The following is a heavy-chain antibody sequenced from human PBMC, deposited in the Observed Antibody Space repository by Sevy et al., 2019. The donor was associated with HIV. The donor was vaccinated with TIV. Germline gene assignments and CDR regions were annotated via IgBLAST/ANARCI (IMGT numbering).Heavy chain of an antibody. CDR3: ARDSGYDPRGYLPGH. Sequence: GGSLRLSCAASGFTFSSYAWHWVRQAPGKGLEWVAIMSYDGSNKYYADSVKGRFTISRDNSKNTLSLQMNSLRVEDTAVYYCARDSGYDPRGYLPGHRGQGTLVTVSS. CDR1: GFTFSSYA. D-gene: IGHD3-22*01. CDR2: MSYDGSNK. V-gene: IGHV3-30-3*01. J-gene: IGHJ4*02.